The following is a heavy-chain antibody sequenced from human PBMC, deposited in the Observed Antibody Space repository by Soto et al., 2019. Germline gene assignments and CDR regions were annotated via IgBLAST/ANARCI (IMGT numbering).Heavy chain of an antibody. Sequence: EVQLVESGGGLVQPGRSLRLSCAASGFTFDDYAMHWVRQAPGKGLEWVSGISWNSGSIGYADSVKGRFTISRDNAKNSLYLQMNSLRAEATALYYCAKSRAVAGHMDVWGKGTTVTVSS. CDR2: ISWNSGSI. CDR1: GFTFDDYA. J-gene: IGHJ6*03. CDR3: AKSRAVAGHMDV. D-gene: IGHD6-19*01. V-gene: IGHV3-9*01.